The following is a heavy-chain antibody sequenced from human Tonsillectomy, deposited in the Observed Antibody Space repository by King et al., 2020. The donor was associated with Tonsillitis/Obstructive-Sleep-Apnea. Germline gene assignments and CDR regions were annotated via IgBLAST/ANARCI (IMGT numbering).Heavy chain of an antibody. J-gene: IGHJ6*02. CDR1: GFSLSTSGVG. CDR3: ARDYSNYKQGYYYYGMDV. Sequence: ITLKESGPTLVKPTQTLTLTCTFSGFSLSTSGVGVGWIRQPPGKALEWLALIYWDADKRYRPSLKSRLTITKDTYKNQMVLTMTNMDPVDTATYYCARDYSNYKQGYYYYGMDVWGQGTTVTVSS. V-gene: IGHV2-5*02. CDR2: IYWDADK. D-gene: IGHD4-11*01.